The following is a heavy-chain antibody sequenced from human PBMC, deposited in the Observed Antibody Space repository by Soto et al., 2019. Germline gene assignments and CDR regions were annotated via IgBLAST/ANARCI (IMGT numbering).Heavy chain of an antibody. V-gene: IGHV1-69*13. CDR3: AREGIAARPFDY. Sequence: GASVKVSCKASGGTFSSYAISWVRQAPGQGLEWMGGIIPIFGTANYAQKFQGRVTITADESTSTAYIELSSLRSEDTAVYYCAREGIAARPFDYWGQGTLVTVSS. D-gene: IGHD6-6*01. J-gene: IGHJ4*02. CDR2: IIPIFGTA. CDR1: GGTFSSYA.